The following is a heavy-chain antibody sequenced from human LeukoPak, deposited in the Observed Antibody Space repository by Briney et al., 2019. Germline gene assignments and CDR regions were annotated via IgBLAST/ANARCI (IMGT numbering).Heavy chain of an antibody. D-gene: IGHD1-26*01. V-gene: IGHV3-73*01. CDR2: ISTKAKNYET. Sequence: GGSLRLSCAVSGVTFSGSAMHWVRQVPGKGLEWIGRISTKAKNYETLSPPTLKGRFSISRDDTKATAYLHIHTLKAEDTAIYCCATEAMGATAGGYWGQGTLVTVSS. CDR1: GVTFSGSA. CDR3: ATEAMGATAGGY. J-gene: IGHJ4*02.